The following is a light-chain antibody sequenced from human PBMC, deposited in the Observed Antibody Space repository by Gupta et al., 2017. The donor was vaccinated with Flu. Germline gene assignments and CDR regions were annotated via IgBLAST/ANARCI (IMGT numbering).Light chain of an antibody. CDR2: GAS. Sequence: LLPSPGLRSTPSCRPILRVSSKLSWYQQKPGQAPTLLLYGASTRATGSRARFSGSGTGTDFTLIISSLQSEDVAVYYCRQENDWALYTFGQGTKLESK. J-gene: IGKJ2*01. V-gene: IGKV3-15*01. CDR3: RQENDWALYT. CDR1: LRVSSK.